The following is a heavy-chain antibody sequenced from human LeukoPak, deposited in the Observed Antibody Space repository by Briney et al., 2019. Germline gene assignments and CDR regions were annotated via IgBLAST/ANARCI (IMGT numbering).Heavy chain of an antibody. CDR2: INAGNGNT. Sequence: ASVKVSCKASGYTFTSYAMHWVRQAPGQRLEWMGWINAGNGNTKYSQKFQGRVTITRDTSASTAYMELSSLRSEDTAVYYCARSPVYGGNSVGYFDYWGQGTLVTVSS. V-gene: IGHV1-3*01. CDR3: ARSPVYGGNSVGYFDY. J-gene: IGHJ4*02. CDR1: GYTFTSYA. D-gene: IGHD4-23*01.